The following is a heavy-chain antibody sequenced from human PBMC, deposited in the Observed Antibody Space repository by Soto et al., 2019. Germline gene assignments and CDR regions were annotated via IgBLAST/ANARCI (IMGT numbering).Heavy chain of an antibody. V-gene: IGHV3-23*01. CDR1: GFTFSNYA. CDR2: IRGGGGIT. D-gene: IGHD4-4*01. Sequence: GGSLRLSCAASGFTFSNYAMTWVRQAPGKGLEWLSGIRGGGGITYYADSVKGRFTISRDNSKNTLYLQMNSLRAEDTAVYYCARDAGSYDSSDNWGQGTLVTVSS. CDR3: ARDAGSYDSSDN. J-gene: IGHJ4*02.